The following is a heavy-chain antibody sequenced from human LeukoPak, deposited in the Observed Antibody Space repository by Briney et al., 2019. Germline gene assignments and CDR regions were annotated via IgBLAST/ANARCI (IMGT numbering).Heavy chain of an antibody. CDR1: GGSISSSSYY. CDR3: ARQRALWYFDL. J-gene: IGHJ2*01. Sequence: SETLSLTCTVSGGSISSSSYYWGWIRQPPGKGLEWIGSIYYSGSTYYNPSLKSRVTISVDTSKNQFSLKLSSVTAADTAVYYCARQRALWYFDLWGRGTLVTVSS. CDR2: IYYSGST. V-gene: IGHV4-39*07. D-gene: IGHD4/OR15-4a*01.